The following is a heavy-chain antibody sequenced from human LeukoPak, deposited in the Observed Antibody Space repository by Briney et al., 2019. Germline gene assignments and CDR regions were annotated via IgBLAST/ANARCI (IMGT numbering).Heavy chain of an antibody. CDR2: VHKDGNSE. Sequence: PGGSLRLSCVASGFSFSSYDMHWVRQAPGRGLEWVAFVHKDGNSEKYADSVKGRFTISRDNSKNTMYLQMKSLRVEDTAVYYCANIPNSFGPDYWGQGSLVTVSS. CDR3: ANIPNSFGPDY. D-gene: IGHD3-16*01. CDR1: GFSFSSYD. V-gene: IGHV3-30*02. J-gene: IGHJ4*02.